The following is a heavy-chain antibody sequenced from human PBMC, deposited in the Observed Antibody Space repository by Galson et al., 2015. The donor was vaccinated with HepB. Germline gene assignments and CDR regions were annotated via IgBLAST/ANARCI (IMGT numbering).Heavy chain of an antibody. Sequence: SLRLSCAASGFTFSNYAMTWVRQAPGKGLEWVSVISGSGGKTNYADSVRGRFTISRDNSKNTLYVQMNSLRTEDTAVYYCVKAITSGGDADYFDYWGQGTLVTVSS. CDR2: ISGSGGKT. CDR1: GFTFSNYA. CDR3: VKAITSGGDADYFDY. D-gene: IGHD3-16*01. V-gene: IGHV3-23*01. J-gene: IGHJ4*02.